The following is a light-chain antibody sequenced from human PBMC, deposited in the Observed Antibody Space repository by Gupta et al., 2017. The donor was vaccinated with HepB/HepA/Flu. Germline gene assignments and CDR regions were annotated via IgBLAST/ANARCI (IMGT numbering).Light chain of an antibody. CDR2: EDN. J-gene: IGLJ2*01. CDR1: SGSVASNY. Sequence: NLMLSQPHSVSGSLGKTVTISCTGSSGSVASNYVQWYQQRPGSDPTTVIDEDNRRQSGVNDRGLCYIDSYYTSAQTNIYRLKAEDDAYYYCPSSDSTSVVFGGGTKLTVL. V-gene: IGLV6-57*02. CDR3: PSSDSTSVV.